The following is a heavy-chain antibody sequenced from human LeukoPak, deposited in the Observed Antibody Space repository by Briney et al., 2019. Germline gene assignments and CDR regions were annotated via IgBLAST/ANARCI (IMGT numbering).Heavy chain of an antibody. J-gene: IGHJ3*02. CDR1: GYTFTYRY. Sequence: GASVTVSFTSSGYTFTYRYLHWVRHAPAPALGLEGWITRFIGNTNYVQKFQDRVTITGDRSMSTAYMELSSLRCEDTAMYYCARSQGSRGSAVYSFDIWGPGTMVTVSS. D-gene: IGHD2-15*01. V-gene: IGHV1-45*02. CDR2: ITRFIGNT. CDR3: ARSQGSRGSAVYSFDI.